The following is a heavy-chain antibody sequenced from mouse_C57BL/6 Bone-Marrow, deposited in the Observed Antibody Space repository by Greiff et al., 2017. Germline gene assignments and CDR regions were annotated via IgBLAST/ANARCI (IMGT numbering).Heavy chain of an antibody. CDR3: ARQGDYDGLLAMDY. D-gene: IGHD2-4*01. CDR1: GYTFTSYW. CDR2: IDPSDSDT. J-gene: IGHJ4*01. Sequence: QVQLKQPGAELVKPGASVKLSCKASGYTFTSYWMQWVKQRPGQGLEWIGEIDPSDSDTNYNQKFTGKATLTVDTSSSTAYMQLSSLTSEDSAVYYCARQGDYDGLLAMDYWGQGTSVTVSS. V-gene: IGHV1-50*01.